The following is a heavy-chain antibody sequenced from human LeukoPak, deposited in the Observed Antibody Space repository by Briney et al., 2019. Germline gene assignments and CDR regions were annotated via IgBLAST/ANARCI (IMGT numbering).Heavy chain of an antibody. CDR1: GFTFSSYA. V-gene: IGHV3-64*01. D-gene: IGHD5-18*01. Sequence: PGGSLRLSCAASGFTFSSYAMHWVRQAPGKGLEYVSAISSNGGSTYYANSVKGRFTISRDNSKNTLYLQMGSLRAEDMAVYYCARDRDPYVRGYSDYWGQGTLVTVSS. CDR2: ISSNGGST. J-gene: IGHJ4*02. CDR3: ARDRDPYVRGYSDY.